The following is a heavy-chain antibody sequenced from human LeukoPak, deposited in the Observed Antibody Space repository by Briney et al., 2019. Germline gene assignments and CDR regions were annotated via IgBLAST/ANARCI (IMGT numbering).Heavy chain of an antibody. J-gene: IGHJ4*02. D-gene: IGHD5-18*01. CDR1: GFTFSSYA. V-gene: IGHV3-30*04. CDR2: ISYDGSNK. CDR3: AARGYSSGAYFDY. Sequence: GRSLRLSCAASGFTFSSYAMHWVRQAPGKGLEGGAVISYDGSNKYYADSVKGRFTISRDNSKNTLYLQMNSLRAEDTAVYYCAARGYSSGAYFDYWGQGTLVTVSS.